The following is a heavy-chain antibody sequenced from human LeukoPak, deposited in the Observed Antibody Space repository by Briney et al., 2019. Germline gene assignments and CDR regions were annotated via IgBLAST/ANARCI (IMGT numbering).Heavy chain of an antibody. J-gene: IGHJ4*02. CDR3: AKDQGRRGYSRRGGFDY. D-gene: IGHD5-12*01. V-gene: IGHV3-30*02. CDR2: IRYDGSNK. Sequence: GGSLRLSCAASGFTFSSYGMYWVRQAPGKGLEWVAFIRYDGSNKYYADYVKGRFTISRNNSKSTLYLQMNSLRAEDTAVYYCAKDQGRRGYSRRGGFDYWGQGTLVTVSS. CDR1: GFTFSSYG.